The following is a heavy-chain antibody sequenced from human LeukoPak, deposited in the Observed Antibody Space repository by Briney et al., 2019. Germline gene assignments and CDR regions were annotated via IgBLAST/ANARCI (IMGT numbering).Heavy chain of an antibody. J-gene: IGHJ4*02. CDR1: GGSISSSHW. D-gene: IGHD6-13*01. CDR2: IYHSGNT. CDR3: ARGGASSRYFDF. V-gene: IGHV4-4*02. Sequence: SETLSLTCAVSGGSISSSHWCIWVRQSPGKGLEWIGEIYHSGNTNYSPSLKSRVTISVDKSTNQFSLKLSSVTAADTAVYYCARGGASSRYFDFWGQGTLVTVSS.